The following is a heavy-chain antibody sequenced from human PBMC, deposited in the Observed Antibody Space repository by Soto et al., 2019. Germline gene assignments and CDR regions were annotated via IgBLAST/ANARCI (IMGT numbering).Heavy chain of an antibody. V-gene: IGHV3-21*01. CDR2: ISSSSSYI. D-gene: IGHD6-13*01. CDR3: AGTKAAYYYYGMDV. CDR1: GFTFSSYS. Sequence: GGSLRLSCAASGFTFSSYSMNWVRQAPGKGLEWVSSISSSSSYIYYADSVKGRFTISRDNAKNSLYLQMNSLRAEDTAVYYCAGTKAAYYYYGMDVWGQGTTVTVSS. J-gene: IGHJ6*02.